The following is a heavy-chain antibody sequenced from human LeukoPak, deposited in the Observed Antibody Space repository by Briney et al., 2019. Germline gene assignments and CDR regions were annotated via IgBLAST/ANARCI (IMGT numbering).Heavy chain of an antibody. V-gene: IGHV3-23*01. CDR1: GFTFSSYA. Sequence: PGGSLRLSCAASGFTFSSYAMSWVRQAPGKGLEWVSAISGSGGSTYYADSVKGRFTISRDNSKNTLYLQMNSLRAEDTAVYYFARVMSGVYYHDSSGYYLEPPPPDYWGQGTLVTVSS. J-gene: IGHJ4*02. D-gene: IGHD3-22*01. CDR3: ARVMSGVYYHDSSGYYLEPPPPDY. CDR2: ISGSGGST.